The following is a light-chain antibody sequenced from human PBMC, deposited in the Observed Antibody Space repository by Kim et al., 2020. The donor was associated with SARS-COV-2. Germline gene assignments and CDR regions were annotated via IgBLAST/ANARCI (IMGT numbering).Light chain of an antibody. V-gene: IGLV2-14*03. CDR2: DVS. CDR1: SSVFGGYTH. J-gene: IGLJ2*01. Sequence: SFPGTSSVFGGYTHVAWYQNHPDKAPKLMIYDVSKRPSGVSDRFSGSKSGNTASLTISGLQAEDEGDYYCSSYKSSSTHVVFGGGTKVTVL. CDR3: SSYKSSSTHVV.